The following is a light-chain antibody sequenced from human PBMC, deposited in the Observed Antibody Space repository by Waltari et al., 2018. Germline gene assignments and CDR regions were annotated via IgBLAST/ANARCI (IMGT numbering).Light chain of an antibody. CDR1: TGAVAGDFI. J-gene: IGLJ3*02. CDR3: LLHFGGDQLV. CDR2: GST. Sequence: QTVVPQEPSLTVSPGGTVTLTFASRTGAVAGDFIPSWFQQMPGQAPRALIFGSTNKYSWTPARFSGSLLGGKAALTLSGAQPEDEADYYCLLHFGGDQLVFGGGTKLTVL. V-gene: IGLV7-43*01.